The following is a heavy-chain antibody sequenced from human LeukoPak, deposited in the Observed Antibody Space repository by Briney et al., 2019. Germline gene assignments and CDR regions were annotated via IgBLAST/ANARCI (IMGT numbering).Heavy chain of an antibody. J-gene: IGHJ1*01. CDR1: GGSISSYY. V-gene: IGHV4-59*12. CDR2: IYYSGST. Sequence: SETLSLTCTVSGGSISSYYWSWIRQPPGKGLEWIGYIYYSGSTNYNPSLKSRVTISVDTSKNQFSLKLGSVTAADTAVYYCARGLYYYDSSGYRYSQHWGQGTLVTVSS. CDR3: ARGLYYYDSSGYRYSQH. D-gene: IGHD3-22*01.